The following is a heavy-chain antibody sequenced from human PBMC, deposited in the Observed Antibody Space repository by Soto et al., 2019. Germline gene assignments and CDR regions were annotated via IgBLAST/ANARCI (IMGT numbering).Heavy chain of an antibody. V-gene: IGHV3-30*18. Sequence: GGSLRLSCVASGFPFSGYGFHWVRQAPGKGLEWVALISYDGSNQYYADSVRGRFTISRDNSKNTMYLEMHSLGAEDTAIYYCAKVLAVEQVEEYHYYGLDIWGQGTTVTVSS. CDR3: AKVLAVEQVEEYHYYGLDI. D-gene: IGHD6-19*01. J-gene: IGHJ6*02. CDR1: GFPFSGYG. CDR2: ISYDGSNQ.